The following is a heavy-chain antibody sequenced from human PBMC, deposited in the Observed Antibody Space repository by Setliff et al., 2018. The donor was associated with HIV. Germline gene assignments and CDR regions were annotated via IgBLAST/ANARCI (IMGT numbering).Heavy chain of an antibody. V-gene: IGHV5-51*01. CDR1: GYSFTSYW. Sequence: GESLKISCKGPGYSFTSYWIGWVRQMPGKGLEWMGIIYPGDSDTRYSPSFQGQVTTSADKSISTAYLQWSSLKASDTAMYYCARRDGRLLNGFDFWGQGTMVTVSS. J-gene: IGHJ3*01. CDR2: IYPGDSDT. CDR3: ARRDGRLLNGFDF. D-gene: IGHD2-21*02.